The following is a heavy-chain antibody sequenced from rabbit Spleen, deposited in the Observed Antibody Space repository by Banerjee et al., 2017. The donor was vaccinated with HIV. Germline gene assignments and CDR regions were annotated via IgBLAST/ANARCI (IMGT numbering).Heavy chain of an antibody. CDR3: ARNYVNAFDP. J-gene: IGHJ2*01. CDR1: GLDFTSSYW. V-gene: IGHV1S45*01. D-gene: IGHD1-1*01. CDR2: IDVGRSGFT. Sequence: QEQLVESGGGLVQPEGSLTLTCKASGLDFTSSYWICWVRQAPGKGLEWIACIDVGRSGFTYYANRAKGRFTISKISPTTVTLQMTSLTAADTATYFCARNYVNAFDPWGQGTLVTVS.